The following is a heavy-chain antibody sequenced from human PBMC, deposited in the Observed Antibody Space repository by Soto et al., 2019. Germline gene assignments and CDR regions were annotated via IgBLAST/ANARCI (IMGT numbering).Heavy chain of an antibody. Sequence: SDTLSLTCAVYGGSLSGYYWSWIRQSPGKGLEWIGEINHSGSTNYNPSLKSRVTISVDTSKNQFSLKLSSVTAADTAVYYCARGGVGYCSSTSCYANRYYYYGMDVWGQGPTVT. CDR2: INHSGST. CDR3: ARGGVGYCSSTSCYANRYYYYGMDV. J-gene: IGHJ6*02. V-gene: IGHV4-34*01. D-gene: IGHD2-2*01. CDR1: GGSLSGYY.